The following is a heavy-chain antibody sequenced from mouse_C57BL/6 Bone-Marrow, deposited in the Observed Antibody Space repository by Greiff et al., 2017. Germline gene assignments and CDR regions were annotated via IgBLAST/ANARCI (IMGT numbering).Heavy chain of an antibody. V-gene: IGHV1-50*01. J-gene: IGHJ4*01. D-gene: IGHD2-1*01. CDR3: ARTHYGKASYYAMDY. CDR1: GYTFTSYW. CDR2: IDPSDSYT. Sequence: QVQLQQPGAELVKPGASVKLSCKASGYTFTSYWMQWVKQRPGQGLEWIGEIDPSDSYTNYNQKFKGKATLTVDTSSSTAYMQLSSLTSEDSAVYYCARTHYGKASYYAMDYWGQGTSVTVSS.